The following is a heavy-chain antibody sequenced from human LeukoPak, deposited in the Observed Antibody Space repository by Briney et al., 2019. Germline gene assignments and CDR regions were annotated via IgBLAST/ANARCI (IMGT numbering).Heavy chain of an antibody. V-gene: IGHV3-23*01. Sequence: PGGSLRLSCVASGFTFSSHAMSWVRQAPGKGLEGVSAITDTGTTTKYADSVKGRFTISRDNSKNTLYLQMSSLRAEDTAVYYCAKDRGGGFDYWGQGALVTVSS. CDR2: ITDTGTTT. CDR3: AKDRGGGFDY. J-gene: IGHJ4*02. D-gene: IGHD2-15*01. CDR1: GFTFSSHA.